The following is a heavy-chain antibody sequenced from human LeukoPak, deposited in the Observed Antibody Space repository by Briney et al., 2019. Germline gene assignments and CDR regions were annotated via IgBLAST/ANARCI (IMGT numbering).Heavy chain of an antibody. J-gene: IGHJ4*02. CDR3: ARDGNGLILATDS. Sequence: AGGSLRLSCAASGFTFRSYWMSWVRQAPGKGLEWVANINQDEGKKYYLDSVKGRFTISRDNTKNSLYLQMIGLRAEDTAVYYCARDGNGLILATDSWGKGTLLTVSS. CDR2: INQDEGKK. V-gene: IGHV3-7*01. D-gene: IGHD5-12*01. CDR1: GFTFRSYW.